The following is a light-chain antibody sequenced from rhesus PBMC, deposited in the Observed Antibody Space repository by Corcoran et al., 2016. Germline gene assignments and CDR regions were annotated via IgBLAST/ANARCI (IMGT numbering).Light chain of an antibody. CDR3: CAYTTSNTYL. J-gene: IGLJ1*01. V-gene: IGLV2-13*03. Sequence: QAAPTQSPSVSGSPGQSVTISCTGTTSDIGNDNRVSWYQQYPGKAPKLLIYEVTKRPSGVSDRFSGSKSGNAASLTISGLQADDEADYYCCAYTTSNTYLFGVGTRLTVL. CDR1: TSDIGNDNR. CDR2: EVT.